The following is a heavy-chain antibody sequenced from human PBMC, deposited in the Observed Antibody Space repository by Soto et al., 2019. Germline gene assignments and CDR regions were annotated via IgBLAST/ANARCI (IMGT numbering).Heavy chain of an antibody. D-gene: IGHD6-13*01. Sequence: QVQLQESGPGLVKPSETLSLTCTVSGGSISSYYWSWIRQPPGKGLEWIGYIYYSGSTNYNPSLKILVTISVDTSKNQFSLKLSSVTAADTAVYYCARRYSSSFDYWGQGTLVTVSS. V-gene: IGHV4-59*08. J-gene: IGHJ4*02. CDR1: GGSISSYY. CDR3: ARRYSSSFDY. CDR2: IYYSGST.